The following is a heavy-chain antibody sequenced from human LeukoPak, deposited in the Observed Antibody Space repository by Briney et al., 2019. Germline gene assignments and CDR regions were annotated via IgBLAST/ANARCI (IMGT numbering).Heavy chain of an antibody. V-gene: IGHV3-15*01. CDR2: IKSKTDGGTT. J-gene: IGHJ3*02. CDR1: GFTFSNAR. Sequence: GGSLRLSCAASGFTFSNARMSWVRQAPGKGLEWVGRIKSKTDGGTTDYAAPVKGRFTISRDDSKNTLYLQMNSLKTEDTAVYYCTTDSVDALSGIVVVTGFDAFDIWGQGTMVTVSS. D-gene: IGHD3-22*01. CDR3: TTDSVDALSGIVVVTGFDAFDI.